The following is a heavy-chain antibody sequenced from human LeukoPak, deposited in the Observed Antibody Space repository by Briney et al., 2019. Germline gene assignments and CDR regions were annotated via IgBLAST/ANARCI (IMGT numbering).Heavy chain of an antibody. V-gene: IGHV4-30-4*08. CDR3: ARDIYYYYYMDV. J-gene: IGHJ6*03. Sequence: PSETLSLTCTVSRGSISIGDYYWIWIRPPPGKGLEWIGYIYYSGSTYYNPSLKSRVTISVDTSKNQFSLKLSSVTAADTAVYYCARDIYYYYYMDVWGKGTTVTVSS. CDR2: IYYSGST. CDR1: RGSISIGDYY.